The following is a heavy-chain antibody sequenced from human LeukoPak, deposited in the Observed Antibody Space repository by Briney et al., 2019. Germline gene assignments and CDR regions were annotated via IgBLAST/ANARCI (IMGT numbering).Heavy chain of an antibody. CDR2: ISGSGGST. CDR3: ATDGAGFDT. V-gene: IGHV3-23*01. Sequence: GGSLRLSCAVSGFTLSNYGMSWVRQAPGKGLEWVAGISGSGGSTNYADSVKGRFTISRDNRKNTLYLQMNSLRVEDTAVYYCATDGAGFDTWGQGVLVTVSS. J-gene: IGHJ5*02. CDR1: GFTLSNYG.